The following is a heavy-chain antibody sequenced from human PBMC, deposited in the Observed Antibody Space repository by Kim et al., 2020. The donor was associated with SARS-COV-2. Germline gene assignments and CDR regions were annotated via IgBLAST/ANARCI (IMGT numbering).Heavy chain of an antibody. CDR3: ARVDTYYYGSGSYLNEYWYFDL. Sequence: ASVKVSCKASGYTFTSYAMNWVRQAPGQGLEWMGWINTNTGNPTYAQGFTGRFVFSLDTSVSTAYLQISSLKAEDTAVYYCARVDTYYYGSGSYLNEYWYFDLWGRGTLVTVSS. V-gene: IGHV7-4-1*02. J-gene: IGHJ2*01. CDR2: INTNTGNP. CDR1: GYTFTSYA. D-gene: IGHD3-10*01.